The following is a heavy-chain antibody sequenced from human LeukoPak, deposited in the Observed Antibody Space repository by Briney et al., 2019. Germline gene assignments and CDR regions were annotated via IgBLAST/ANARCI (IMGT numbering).Heavy chain of an antibody. CDR2: VNYRGSP. CDR1: GGSFSGYL. J-gene: IGHJ6*02. Sequence: SETLSLTCDVPGGSFSGYLWSWIRQSRGKGLEWIGEVNYRGSPNYNPSLESRVTISVDTSKNQLSLKLTSVTAADTALYYCSRSGLTGMREYERADYYYYGMDLWGQGTAVTVFS. CDR3: SRSGLTGMREYERADYYYYGMDL. D-gene: IGHD2/OR15-2a*01. V-gene: IGHV4-34*01.